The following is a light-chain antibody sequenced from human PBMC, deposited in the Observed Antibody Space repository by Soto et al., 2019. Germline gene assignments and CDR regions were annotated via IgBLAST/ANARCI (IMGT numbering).Light chain of an antibody. CDR1: QGISDY. Sequence: DIQMTQSPSSLSASVGHRVTITCRASQGISDYLAWYQQKTGKAPKSLIYAASNLQSGVPSRFSGTGYGTEFNLTISSVQPEDFATYYCLQLNTYPLTFGGGTRVDIK. V-gene: IGKV1-16*01. J-gene: IGKJ4*01. CDR3: LQLNTYPLT. CDR2: AAS.